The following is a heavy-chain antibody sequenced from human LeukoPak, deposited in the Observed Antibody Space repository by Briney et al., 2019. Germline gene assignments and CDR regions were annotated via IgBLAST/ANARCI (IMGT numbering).Heavy chain of an antibody. D-gene: IGHD4-11*01. J-gene: IGHJ3*02. CDR3: AKHTVTTHDAFDI. Sequence: GGSLRLSCAASGFTFSTYAMSWVRQAPEKGLEWVSVISGSGGSTYYSDSVKGRFTISRDNSKNTLYLQKNSLRAEDTALYYCAKHTVTTHDAFDIWGQGTMVTVSS. CDR2: ISGSGGST. CDR1: GFTFSTYA. V-gene: IGHV3-23*01.